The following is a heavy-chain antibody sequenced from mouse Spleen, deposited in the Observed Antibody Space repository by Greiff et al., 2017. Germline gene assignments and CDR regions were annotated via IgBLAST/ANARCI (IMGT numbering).Heavy chain of an antibody. CDR3: ARGDYDDFSMDY. Sequence: VQLQQSGAELAKPGASVKMSCKASGYTFTSYWMHWVKQRPGQGLEWIGYINPSTGYTEYNQKFKDKATLTADKSSSTAYMQLSSLTSEDSAVYYCARGDYDDFSMDYWGQGTSVTVSS. J-gene: IGHJ4*01. CDR1: GYTFTSYW. CDR2: INPSTGYT. D-gene: IGHD2-4*01. V-gene: IGHV1-7*01.